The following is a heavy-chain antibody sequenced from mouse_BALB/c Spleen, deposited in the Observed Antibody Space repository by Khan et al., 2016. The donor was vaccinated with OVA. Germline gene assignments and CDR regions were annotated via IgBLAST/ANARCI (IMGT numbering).Heavy chain of an antibody. D-gene: IGHD2-1*01. Sequence: EVELVESGPGLVKPSQSLSLTCSVTAYSITSGYYWSWIRQFPGNRLEWMGYISYDGSNNYNPSLKNRISITRDTSKKQFFLKLHSVTTEDTATYYCGSESYGKGAYWGQGTLVTVSA. V-gene: IGHV3-6*02. CDR1: AYSITSGYY. J-gene: IGHJ3*01. CDR3: GSESYGKGAY. CDR2: ISYDGSN.